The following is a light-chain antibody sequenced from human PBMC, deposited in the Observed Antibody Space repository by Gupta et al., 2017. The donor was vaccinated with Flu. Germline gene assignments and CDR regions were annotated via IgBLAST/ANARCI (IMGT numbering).Light chain of an antibody. J-gene: IGLJ2*01. CDR1: RSNIEAGFD. Sequence: TMSCTGGRSNIEAGFDVHWYRQLPGTAPKLLIYENTKRPLGVPERFSASKFGTSASLAIAGLQAEDEGVYYCQSYDTTLSAVVFGGGTKLTVL. CDR2: ENT. CDR3: QSYDTTLSAVV. V-gene: IGLV1-40*01.